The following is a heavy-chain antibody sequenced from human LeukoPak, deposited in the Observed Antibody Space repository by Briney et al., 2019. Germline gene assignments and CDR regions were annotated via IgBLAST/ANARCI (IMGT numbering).Heavy chain of an antibody. CDR3: ARQGTYYYDSSGYYFDY. Sequence: GESLKIPCKGSGYSFTSYWIGWVRQMPGKGLEWMGIIYPGDSDTRYSPSFQGQVTISADKSISTAYLQWSSLKASDTAMYYCARQGTYYYDSSGYYFDYWGQGTLVTVSS. CDR2: IYPGDSDT. D-gene: IGHD3-22*01. J-gene: IGHJ4*02. V-gene: IGHV5-51*01. CDR1: GYSFTSYW.